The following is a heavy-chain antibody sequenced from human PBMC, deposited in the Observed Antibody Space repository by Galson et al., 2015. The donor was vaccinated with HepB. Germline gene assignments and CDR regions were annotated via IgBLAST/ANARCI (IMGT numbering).Heavy chain of an antibody. CDR2: INPNSGGT. CDR1: GYTFTGYY. D-gene: IGHD1-26*01. Sequence: SVKVSCKASGYTFTGYYMHWVRQAPGQGLEWMGWINPNSGGTNYAQKFQGRVTMTRDTSISTAYMELSRLRSDDTAVYYCARDRRGYSGSYFYWGQGTLVTVPS. CDR3: ARDRRGYSGSYFY. J-gene: IGHJ4*02. V-gene: IGHV1-2*02.